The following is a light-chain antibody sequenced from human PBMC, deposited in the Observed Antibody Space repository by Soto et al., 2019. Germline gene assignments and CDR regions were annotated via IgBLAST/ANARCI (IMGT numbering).Light chain of an antibody. Sequence: IVVAQSPGTPSLSPGARATLSCRASQSVSSNLAWYQQKPGQAPRLLIYGASTRATGIPARFSGSGSGTEFTLTISSLQSEDFAVYYCQQYNNWPPITFGQGTRLEIK. V-gene: IGKV3-15*01. J-gene: IGKJ5*01. CDR2: GAS. CDR3: QQYNNWPPIT. CDR1: QSVSSN.